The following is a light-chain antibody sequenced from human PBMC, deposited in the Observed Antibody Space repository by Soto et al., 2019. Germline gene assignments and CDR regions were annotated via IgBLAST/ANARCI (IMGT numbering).Light chain of an antibody. CDR3: SSYTSSSTLGHVV. CDR2: DVS. J-gene: IGLJ2*01. Sequence: QSALTQPASVSGSPGQSITISCTGNSSDVGGYNYVSWYQQHPGKAPKLMIYDVSNRPSGVSNRFSGSKSGNTASLTISGLQAEDEADYYCSSYTSSSTLGHVVFGGRTKLTVL. V-gene: IGLV2-14*01. CDR1: SSDVGGYNY.